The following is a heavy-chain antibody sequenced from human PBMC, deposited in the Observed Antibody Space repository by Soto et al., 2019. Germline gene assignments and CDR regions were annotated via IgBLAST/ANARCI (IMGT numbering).Heavy chain of an antibody. Sequence: SETLSLTCTVSGGSISSGDYYWSWIRQPPGKGLEWIGYIYYSGSTYYNPSLKSRVTISVDTSKNQFSLKLSSVTAADTAVYYCARGVIAAADYYYYGMDVWGQGTTVTVSS. J-gene: IGHJ6*02. CDR3: ARGVIAAADYYYYGMDV. D-gene: IGHD6-13*01. CDR1: GGSISSGDYY. V-gene: IGHV4-30-4*01. CDR2: IYYSGST.